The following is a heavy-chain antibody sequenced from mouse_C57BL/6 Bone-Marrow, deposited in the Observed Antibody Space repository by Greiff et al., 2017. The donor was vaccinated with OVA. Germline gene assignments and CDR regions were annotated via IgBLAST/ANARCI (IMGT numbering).Heavy chain of an antibody. D-gene: IGHD1-1*01. CDR2: ISSGGDYI. Sequence: EVQRVESGEGLVKPGGSLKLSCAASGFTFSSYAMSWVRQTPEKRLEWVAYISSGGDYIYYADTVTGRFTISRDNARNTQYLQRSSLKSEDTAMYYGTRERKIWDYYGSSYVWFAYWGQGTLVTVSA. CDR3: TRERKIWDYYGSSYVWFAY. V-gene: IGHV5-9-1*02. CDR1: GFTFSSYA. J-gene: IGHJ3*01.